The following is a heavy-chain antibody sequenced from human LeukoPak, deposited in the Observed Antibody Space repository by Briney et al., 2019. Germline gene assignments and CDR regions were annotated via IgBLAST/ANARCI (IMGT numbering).Heavy chain of an antibody. CDR2: ISSSSVTI. CDR1: GFTFSSCS. CDR3: TRLHGGYPFDY. D-gene: IGHD2-15*01. J-gene: IGHJ4*02. V-gene: IGHV3-48*01. Sequence: PGGSLRLSCAASGFTFSSCSMNWVRQAPGKGLEWISYISSSSVTIYYADSVKGRFTISRDNAKNSLYLQMNSLRAEDTAVYYCTRLHGGYPFDYWGQGTLVTISS.